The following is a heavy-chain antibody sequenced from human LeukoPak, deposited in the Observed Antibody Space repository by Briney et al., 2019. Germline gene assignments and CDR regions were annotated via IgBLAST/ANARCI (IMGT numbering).Heavy chain of an antibody. V-gene: IGHV3-30*18. Sequence: GGSLRLSCAASGFTFSSYGMHWVRQAPGKGPEWVAVISYDGNNKYYADSVKGRFTISRDNSKNTLYLQMNSLRAEDTAVYYCAKTVSLWELFDYWGQGTLVTVSS. CDR2: ISYDGNNK. J-gene: IGHJ4*02. CDR3: AKTVSLWELFDY. D-gene: IGHD1-26*01. CDR1: GFTFSSYG.